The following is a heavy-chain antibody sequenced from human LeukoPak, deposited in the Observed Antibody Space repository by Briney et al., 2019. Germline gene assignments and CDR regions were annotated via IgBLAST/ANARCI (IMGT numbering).Heavy chain of an antibody. CDR1: GFIFREAG. CDR2: IKRQIDGGTT. J-gene: IGHJ4*02. Sequence: GGSLRLSCAGSGFIFREAGMSWVVRPQGKGRKGVGRIKRQIDGGTTDYGAPVKGRFTISRDDSKNTLYLQMNSLQTEDTAVYYCATGQGKTDNDYWGQGTLVTVSS. V-gene: IGHV3-15*05. CDR3: ATGQGKTDNDY.